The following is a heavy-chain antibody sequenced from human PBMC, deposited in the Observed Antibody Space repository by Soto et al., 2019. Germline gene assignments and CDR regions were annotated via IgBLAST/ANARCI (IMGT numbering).Heavy chain of an antibody. CDR1: GFTVSSNY. Sequence: EVQLVESGGGLVQPGGSLRLSCAASGFTVSSNYMSWVRQAPGKGLEWVSVIYSGGSTYYADSVKGRFTISRDNSKNTLYLQMNSLRAEDTAVYYCARDRIAVAGNPEYFQHWGQGELVTVSS. J-gene: IGHJ1*01. D-gene: IGHD6-19*01. V-gene: IGHV3-66*01. CDR3: ARDRIAVAGNPEYFQH. CDR2: IYSGGST.